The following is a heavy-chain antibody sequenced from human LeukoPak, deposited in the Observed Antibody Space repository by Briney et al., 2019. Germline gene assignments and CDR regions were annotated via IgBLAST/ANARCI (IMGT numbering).Heavy chain of an antibody. D-gene: IGHD4-17*01. Sequence: GASVKVSCKASGYTFTGYYMHWVRHAPRQGLEWGGRINPNSGGTNYAQKFQSRVTMTRDTSISTAYMELSTLRSDDTAVYHCARIRRFYGDGTLGYWGQGSLVTVSS. CDR1: GYTFTGYY. CDR2: INPNSGGT. J-gene: IGHJ4*02. V-gene: IGHV1-2*06. CDR3: ARIRRFYGDGTLGY.